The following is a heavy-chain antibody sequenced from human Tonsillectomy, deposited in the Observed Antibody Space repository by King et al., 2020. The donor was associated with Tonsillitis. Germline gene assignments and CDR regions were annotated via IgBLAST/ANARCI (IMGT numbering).Heavy chain of an antibody. V-gene: IGHV3-11*05. J-gene: IGHJ4*02. CDR2: ITPSSTYT. CDR1: GFSFSDYH. Sequence: VQLVESGGGLVKPGGSLRLSCAASGFSFSDYHMSWIRQAPGKGLELVSYITPSSTYTNYADSVRGRFTISRDNAKNSLYLQMDSLRAEDTAVYYCAGDDRGSGSSSLSHHDYWGQGTLVTVSS. D-gene: IGHD6-13*01. CDR3: AGDDRGSGSSSLSHHDY.